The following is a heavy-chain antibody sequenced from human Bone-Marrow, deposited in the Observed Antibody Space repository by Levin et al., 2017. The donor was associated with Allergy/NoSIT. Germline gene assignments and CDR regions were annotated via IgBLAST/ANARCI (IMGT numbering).Heavy chain of an antibody. D-gene: IGHD4-17*01. CDR3: ASGKYMEYGDYEFYFDS. CDR1: GFPFSRSW. J-gene: IGHJ4*02. V-gene: IGHV3-7*01. CDR2: INQDGGKK. Sequence: GESLKISCAASGFPFSRSWMTWVRQAPGKGLAWVANINQDGGKKYYVDSVKGRFAISRDNAKKSLYLQMNSLRAEDTAVYYCASGKYMEYGDYEFYFDSWGQGTLVAVSS.